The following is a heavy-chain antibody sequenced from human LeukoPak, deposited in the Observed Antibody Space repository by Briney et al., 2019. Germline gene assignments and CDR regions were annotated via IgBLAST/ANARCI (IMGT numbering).Heavy chain of an antibody. CDR3: ARAELLWFGED. CDR1: GFTFSSYA. D-gene: IGHD3-10*01. J-gene: IGHJ4*02. V-gene: IGHV3-21*04. CDR2: ISRSSSYI. Sequence: GGSLRLSCAASGFTFSSYAMSWVRQAPGKGLEWVSSISRSSSYIYNADSVKGRFTISRDNAKNSLYLQMSSLRAEDTAVYYCARAELLWFGEDWGQGTLVTVSS.